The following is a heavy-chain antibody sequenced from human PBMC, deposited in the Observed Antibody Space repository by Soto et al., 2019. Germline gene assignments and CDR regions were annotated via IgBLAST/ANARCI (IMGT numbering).Heavy chain of an antibody. V-gene: IGHV3-66*01. CDR2: TYSDGNT. CDR3: ARVETLTAGVHY. Sequence: PGGSLRLSCAGSGFSVNGNYMTWVRQAPGKGLEWVSMTYSDGNTYYADSVKGRFTISRDNSNNTIYLQMSNLRVEDTAVYYCARVETLTAGVHYWGQGTLVTVSS. CDR1: GFSVNGNY. D-gene: IGHD6-13*01. J-gene: IGHJ4*01.